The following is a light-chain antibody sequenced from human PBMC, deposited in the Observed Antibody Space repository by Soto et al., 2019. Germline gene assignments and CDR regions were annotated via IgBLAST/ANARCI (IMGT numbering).Light chain of an antibody. J-gene: IGLJ2*01. CDR3: SSYTSSSAYVI. CDR1: SSDIGGYNY. V-gene: IGLV2-14*01. Sequence: QSVLTQPASVSGSPGQSITISCTGTSSDIGGYNYVSWYQQHPGKAPKLMIYEVNDRPSGVSNRFSGSKSGTTASLTISGLPAEEDADYYCSSYTSSSAYVIFGGGTKLTVL. CDR2: EVN.